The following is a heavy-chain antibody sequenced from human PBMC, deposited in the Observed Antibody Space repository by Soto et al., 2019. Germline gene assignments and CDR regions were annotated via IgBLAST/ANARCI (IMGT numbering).Heavy chain of an antibody. CDR1: GFTVSSNY. CDR3: AKVVEWTYSSSWYAPLFDY. Sequence: GGSLRLSCAASGFTVSSNYMSWVRQAPGKGLEWVSVISSGGRQYSADSVKGRFTIPRDNPKNTLYLKMTSLRAEDTAVYYCAKVVEWTYSSSWYAPLFDYWGQGTLVTVSS. V-gene: IGHV3-53*01. J-gene: IGHJ4*02. D-gene: IGHD6-13*01. CDR2: ISSGGRQ.